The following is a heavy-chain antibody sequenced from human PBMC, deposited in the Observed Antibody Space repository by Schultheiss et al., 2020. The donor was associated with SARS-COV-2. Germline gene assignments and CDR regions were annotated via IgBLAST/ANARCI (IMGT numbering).Heavy chain of an antibody. CDR3: ARLGMTTVTNNWFDP. CDR2: IYYSGST. V-gene: IGHV4-59*08. CDR1: GGSISSYS. D-gene: IGHD4-11*01. J-gene: IGHJ5*02. Sequence: SETLSLTCIVSGGSISSYSWSWIRQPPGKGLEWIGYIYYSGSTNYNPSLKSRVTISVDTSKNQFSLKLSSVTAADTAVYYCARLGMTTVTNNWFDPWGQGTLVTVSS.